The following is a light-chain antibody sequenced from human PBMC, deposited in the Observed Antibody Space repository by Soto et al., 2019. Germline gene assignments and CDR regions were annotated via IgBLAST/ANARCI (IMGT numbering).Light chain of an antibody. J-gene: IGKJ1*01. CDR3: QKYNEWPWT. CDR2: GAS. CDR1: HSVDSN. V-gene: IGKV3D-15*01. Sequence: EIVMTQSPGTLSVSTGQGATLSCRASHSVDSNLAWYQQKPGQAPRLLIFGASTRPTGIPDRFSGSGSGTEFTLTISSLQSEDFGVYYCQKYNEWPWTFGPGTKVDIK.